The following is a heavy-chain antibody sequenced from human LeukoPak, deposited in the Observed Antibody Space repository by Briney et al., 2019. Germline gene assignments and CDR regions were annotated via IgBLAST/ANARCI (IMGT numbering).Heavy chain of an antibody. CDR3: AVSGYSLNYYGMDV. J-gene: IGHJ6*02. V-gene: IGHV3-21*01. D-gene: IGHD3-3*01. CDR2: ISSSSSYI. Sequence: GGSLRLSCAASGFTFSSYEMNWVRQAPGKGLEWVSSISSSSSYIYYADSVKGRFTISRDNAKNSLYLQMNSLRAEDTAVYYCAVSGYSLNYYGMDVWGQGTTVTVSS. CDR1: GFTFSSYE.